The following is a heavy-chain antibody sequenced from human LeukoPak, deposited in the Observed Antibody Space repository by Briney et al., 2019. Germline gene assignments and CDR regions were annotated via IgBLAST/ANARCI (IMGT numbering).Heavy chain of an antibody. V-gene: IGHV3-30*03. CDR2: ISYDGSNK. Sequence: GGSQTLFCAASGLTFSIYGMLCVRQAPGEGLVGLADISYDGSNKFYAVSVKARFTISRDNSKNTLYLQMNSLRAEDTVVYYCATSDGSGSYYDGLPFDYWGQGTLVTVSS. J-gene: IGHJ4*02. CDR1: GLTFSIYG. D-gene: IGHD3-10*01. CDR3: ATSDGSGSYYDGLPFDY.